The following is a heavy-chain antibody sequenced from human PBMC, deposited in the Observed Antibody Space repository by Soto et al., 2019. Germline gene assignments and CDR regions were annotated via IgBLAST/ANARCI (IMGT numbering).Heavy chain of an antibody. J-gene: IGHJ4*02. CDR3: ARDGGRHSGGIDY. CDR2: IIPIFGTA. D-gene: IGHD1-26*01. V-gene: IGHV1-69*13. Sequence: SVKVSCKASGGTFSSYSINWVRQAPGQGLEWMGEIIPIFGTANYAQKFQGRVTITADESTSTAYMELSSLRSEDTTVYYCARDGGRHSGGIDYWGQGTLVTVSS. CDR1: GGTFSSYS.